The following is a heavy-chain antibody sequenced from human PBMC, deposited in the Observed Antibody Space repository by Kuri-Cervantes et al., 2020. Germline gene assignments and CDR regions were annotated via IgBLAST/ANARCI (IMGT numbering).Heavy chain of an antibody. D-gene: IGHD4-17*01. CDR2: INHSGST. Sequence: SETLSLTCAVYGGSFSGYYWSWIRQLPGKGLEWIGEINHSGSTNYNPSFKSRVTISVDTSKNQFSLKLSSVTAADTAVYYCARPRTADYGDYAPSGGYYGMDVWGQGTTVTVSS. J-gene: IGHJ6*02. CDR3: ARPRTADYGDYAPSGGYYGMDV. CDR1: GGSFSGYY. V-gene: IGHV4-34*01.